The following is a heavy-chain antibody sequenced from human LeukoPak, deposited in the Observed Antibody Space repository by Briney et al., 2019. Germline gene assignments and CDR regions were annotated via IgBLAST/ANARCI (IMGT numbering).Heavy chain of an antibody. CDR1: GYTFTSYG. CDR2: INPNSGGT. V-gene: IGHV1-2*02. Sequence: ASVKISCKASGYTFTSYGISWVRQAPGQGLEWMGWINPNSGGTNYAQKFQGRVTMTRDTSISTAYMELSRLRSDDTAVYYCATASDAFDIWGQGTMVTVSS. J-gene: IGHJ3*02. CDR3: ATASDAFDI.